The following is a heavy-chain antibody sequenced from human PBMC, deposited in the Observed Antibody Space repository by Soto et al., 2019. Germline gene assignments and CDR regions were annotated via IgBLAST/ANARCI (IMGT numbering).Heavy chain of an antibody. J-gene: IGHJ3*01. V-gene: IGHV3-11*06. CDR2: ISSSSSDT. CDR3: TADLPDETNAFDV. Sequence: AGGSLRLSCAASGFSLSYYYMSWIRQAPGQGLEWVSYISSSSSDTNYADSVRGRFTISRDNARNSLYLQMNGLRAEDTAVYYCTADLPDETNAFDVWGQGTMVTVSS. CDR1: GFSLSYYY. D-gene: IGHD1-1*01.